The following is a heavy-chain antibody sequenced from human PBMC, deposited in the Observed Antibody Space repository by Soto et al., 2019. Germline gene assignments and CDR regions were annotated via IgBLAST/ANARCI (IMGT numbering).Heavy chain of an antibody. Sequence: QVQLVQSGAEVKKPGASVKVSCKASGYTFTSYGISWVRQAPGQGLEWMGWISDYSGNTKYAQKFQGRLTMTTDTSTTTAYMELRSLRSDDTAVYYCARYNGDWPVYWGQGTLVTVSS. CDR3: ARYNGDWPVY. CDR1: GYTFTSYG. CDR2: ISDYSGNT. D-gene: IGHD4-17*01. J-gene: IGHJ4*02. V-gene: IGHV1-18*01.